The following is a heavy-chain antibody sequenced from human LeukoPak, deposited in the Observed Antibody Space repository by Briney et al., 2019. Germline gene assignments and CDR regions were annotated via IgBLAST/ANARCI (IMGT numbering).Heavy chain of an antibody. CDR3: ARAGTLDHYGMDV. V-gene: IGHV4-34*01. D-gene: IGHD1-26*01. CDR1: GGSFSGYY. Sequence: SETLSLTCAVYGGSFSGYYWSWIRQPPGKGLEWIGEINHSGSTNYNPSLKSRVTISVDTSKNQFSLKLSSVTAADTAVYYCARAGTLDHYGMDVWGQGTTVTVSS. CDR2: INHSGST. J-gene: IGHJ6*02.